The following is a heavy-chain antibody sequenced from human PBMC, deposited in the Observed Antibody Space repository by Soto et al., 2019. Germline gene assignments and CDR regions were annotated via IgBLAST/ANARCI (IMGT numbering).Heavy chain of an antibody. CDR1: GFTFSSYG. J-gene: IGHJ6*02. CDR3: ARDLRFLEWPNYGMDV. V-gene: IGHV3-33*01. Sequence: GGSLRLSCAASGFTFSSYGMHWVRQAPGKGLEWVAVIWYDGSNKYYADSVKGRFTISRDNSKNTLYLQMNSLRAEDTAVYYCARDLRFLEWPNYGMDVWGQGTTVTVSS. CDR2: IWYDGSNK. D-gene: IGHD3-3*01.